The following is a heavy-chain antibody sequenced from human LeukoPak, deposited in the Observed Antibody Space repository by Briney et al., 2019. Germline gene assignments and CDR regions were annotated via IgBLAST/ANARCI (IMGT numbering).Heavy chain of an antibody. V-gene: IGHV1-18*01. D-gene: IGHD6-13*01. J-gene: IGHJ6*03. CDR3: AKQLIPRSRSYYYYYMDV. CDR1: GYTFTSYG. Sequence: ASVKVSCKASGYTFTSYGISWVRQAPGQGLEWMGWISAYNGNTNYAQKLQGRVTMTTDTSTSTAYMELRSLRSDDTAVYYCAKQLIPRSRSYYYYYMDVWGKGTTVTVSS. CDR2: ISAYNGNT.